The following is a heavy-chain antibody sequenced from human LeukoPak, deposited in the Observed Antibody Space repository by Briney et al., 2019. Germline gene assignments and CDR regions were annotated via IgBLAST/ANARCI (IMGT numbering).Heavy chain of an antibody. CDR3: ARVRGSSGSYEYYHYMDV. J-gene: IGHJ6*03. Sequence: SETLSLTCTVSGGSHSYFYWSWIRQPAAKGLEWIGRIYTSGSTNYNPSLKSRVTMSVDTSKKQFSLKLSSVTAADTAVYYCARVRGSSGSYEYYHYMDVWGKGTTVTISS. D-gene: IGHD1-26*01. CDR1: GGSHSYFY. CDR2: IYTSGST. V-gene: IGHV4-4*07.